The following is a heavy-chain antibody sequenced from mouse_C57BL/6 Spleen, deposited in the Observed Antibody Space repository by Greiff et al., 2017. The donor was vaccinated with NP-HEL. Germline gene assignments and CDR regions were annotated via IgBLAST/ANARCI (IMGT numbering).Heavy chain of an antibody. CDR3: AREGLRLLSLAY. D-gene: IGHD1-1*01. V-gene: IGHV1-52*01. CDR1: GYTFTSYW. Sequence: QVQLQQPGAELVMPFSSFPLSCTSSGYTFTSYWMHWVKQRPIQGLEWIGNIDPSDSETHYNQKFKDKATLTVDKSSSTAYMQLSSLTSEDSAVYYCAREGLRLLSLAYWGQGTLVTVSA. J-gene: IGHJ3*01. CDR2: IDPSDSET.